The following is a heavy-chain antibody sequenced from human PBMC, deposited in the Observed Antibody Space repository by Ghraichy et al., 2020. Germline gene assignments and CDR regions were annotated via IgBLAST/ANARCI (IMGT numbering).Heavy chain of an antibody. Sequence: GGSLRLSCKGSGFPFSRYGMHWVRRAPGKGLEWVALRSPGKETKFYADSVRGRFTISRDDSKSTLFLRMNNLRPEDTGMDYCARGDAGSPDSWGPGTLVILSS. D-gene: IGHD1-26*01. CDR1: GFPFSRYG. CDR3: ARGDAGSPDS. V-gene: IGHV3-30*03. J-gene: IGHJ4*02. CDR2: RSPGKETK.